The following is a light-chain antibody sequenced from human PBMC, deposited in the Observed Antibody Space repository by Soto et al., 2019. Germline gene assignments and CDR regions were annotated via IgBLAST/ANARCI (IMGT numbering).Light chain of an antibody. Sequence: IVLTQSPATLSLSPGERATLSCRASEDVSSSLAWYQQKPGQSPRLLIYDVSNRATGIPARFSGSGSGADFTLTISSLEPDDFAVYYCQQRYTWPRTFGQGTKVEI. CDR3: QQRYTWPRT. V-gene: IGKV3-11*01. J-gene: IGKJ1*01. CDR1: EDVSSS. CDR2: DVS.